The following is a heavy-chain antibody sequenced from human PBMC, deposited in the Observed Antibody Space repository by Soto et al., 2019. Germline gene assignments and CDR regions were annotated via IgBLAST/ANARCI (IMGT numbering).Heavy chain of an antibody. CDR3: ERVEFGGSSGYAFDI. D-gene: IGHD2-15*01. CDR2: ISYDGSDE. V-gene: IGHV3-30*04. Sequence: QVQLVESGGGVVQPGRSLRLSCAASGFTFTNYGMHWVRQAPGKGLEWVGFISYDGSDERYADSVRGRFTISRDNSKNTVNVQMTSLRVEDTAVYYCERVEFGGSSGYAFDIWGQGTMVTVSS. J-gene: IGHJ3*02. CDR1: GFTFTNYG.